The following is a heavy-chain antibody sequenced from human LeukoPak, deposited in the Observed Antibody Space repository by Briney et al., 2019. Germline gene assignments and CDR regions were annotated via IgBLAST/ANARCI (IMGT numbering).Heavy chain of an antibody. Sequence: GASVTVSCKASGYTFTGYYMHWVRQAPGQGLEWMGWINPNSGGTNYAQKFQGWVTMTRDTSISTAYMELSRLRSDDTAVYYCARSEPVVAARSWFDPWGQGTLVTVSS. CDR2: INPNSGGT. CDR3: ARSEPVVAARSWFDP. D-gene: IGHD2-15*01. V-gene: IGHV1-2*04. J-gene: IGHJ5*02. CDR1: GYTFTGYY.